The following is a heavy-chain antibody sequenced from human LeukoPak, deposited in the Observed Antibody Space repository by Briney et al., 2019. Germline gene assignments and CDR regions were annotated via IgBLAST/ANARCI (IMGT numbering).Heavy chain of an antibody. D-gene: IGHD2-15*01. CDR3: ARGVGYCSGGSCYGWFDP. J-gene: IGHJ5*02. CDR1: GGSISSGDYY. CDR2: IYYSGST. V-gene: IGHV4-30-4*08. Sequence: SETLSLTCTVSGGSISSGDYYWSWIRQPPGQDLEWIGYIYYSGSTYYNPSLKSRVTISVDTSKNQFSLKLSSVTAADTAVYYCARGVGYCSGGSCYGWFDPWGQGTLVTVSS.